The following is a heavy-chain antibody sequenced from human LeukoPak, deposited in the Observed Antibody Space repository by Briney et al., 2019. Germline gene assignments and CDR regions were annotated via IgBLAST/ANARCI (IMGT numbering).Heavy chain of an antibody. J-gene: IGHJ6*02. Sequence: GGSLRLSRAASGFTVSSNYMSWVRQAPGKGLEWVSYISSSGSTIYYADSVKGRFTISRDNAKNSLYLQMNSLRAEDTAVYYCARDTAMAPYYYYGMDVWGQGTTVTVSS. CDR1: GFTVSSNY. CDR2: ISSSGSTI. D-gene: IGHD5-18*01. V-gene: IGHV3-11*01. CDR3: ARDTAMAPYYYYGMDV.